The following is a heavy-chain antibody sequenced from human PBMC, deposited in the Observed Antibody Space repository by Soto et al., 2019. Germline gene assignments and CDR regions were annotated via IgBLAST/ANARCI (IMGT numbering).Heavy chain of an antibody. CDR2: IIPIFGTA. D-gene: IGHD3-22*01. V-gene: IGHV1-69*13. CDR1: GVTFSNYG. Sequence: AVKVPCKACGVTFSNYGVNWVRQAPGQGLEWVGGIIPIFGTAKYAQKFQGRVTITADDSTRTAYMELSSLRSEDTAVYYCARDGTLYDSSAYYYLYWGQGTLVTVSS. CDR3: ARDGTLYDSSAYYYLY. J-gene: IGHJ1*01.